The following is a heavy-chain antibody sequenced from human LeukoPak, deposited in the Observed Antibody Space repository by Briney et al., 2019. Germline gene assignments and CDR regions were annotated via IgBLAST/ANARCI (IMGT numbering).Heavy chain of an antibody. Sequence: GGSLRLSCAASGFTFSSYAMNWVRQAPGKGLEWDSAVSGSGGNTYYANSVKGRFTISRDNSRNTLHLQMNILRAEDTAVYYCAKAGCSSTSCYFDYWGQGTLVTVSS. CDR3: AKAGCSSTSCYFDY. J-gene: IGHJ4*02. D-gene: IGHD2-2*01. CDR2: VSGSGGNT. CDR1: GFTFSSYA. V-gene: IGHV3-23*01.